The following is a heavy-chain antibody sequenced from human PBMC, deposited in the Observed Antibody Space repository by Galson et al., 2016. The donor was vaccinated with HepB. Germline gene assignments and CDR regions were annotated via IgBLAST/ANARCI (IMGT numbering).Heavy chain of an antibody. V-gene: IGHV3-48*02. CDR2: ISSSSHAI. CDR1: GFSFSSYS. CDR3: ARGNGGTFDL. D-gene: IGHD2-15*01. J-gene: IGHJ2*01. Sequence: SLRLSCAVSGFSFSSYSMQWVRQAPGKGLEWISYISSSSHAIYYADSVKGRFTISRDNVKNSLFLQMDSLRDEDTAVYHCARGNGGTFDLWGRGTLVTVSS.